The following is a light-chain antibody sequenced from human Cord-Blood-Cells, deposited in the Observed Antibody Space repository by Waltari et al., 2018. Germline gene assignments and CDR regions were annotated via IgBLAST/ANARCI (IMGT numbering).Light chain of an antibody. CDR3: STYTTNSTYV. J-gene: IGLJ1*01. Sequence: QSALTQPASVSGSPGQSLPISCTGTSSDVGGYNYVSWYQQHPGKAPTLMIYDVSNRPSRVSNRFSASNTSNTASLTISAIQAETEANYYCSTYTTNSTYVYETRTKVTVL. V-gene: IGLV2-14*01. CDR2: DVS. CDR1: SSDVGGYNY.